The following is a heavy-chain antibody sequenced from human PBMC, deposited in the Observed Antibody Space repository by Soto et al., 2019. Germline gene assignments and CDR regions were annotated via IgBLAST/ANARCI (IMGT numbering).Heavy chain of an antibody. V-gene: IGHV2-5*02. J-gene: IGHJ4*02. Sequence: QITLKESGPTLVNPTQTLTLTCTVSGFSLNTYGVGVGWIRQPPGKALEWLALIYWDDDKRYSPSLESRLTITKETSKNQVVLTMTNMDPADTVRYYCARALGSWGAYYFDYWGQGTLVTVSS. CDR3: ARALGSWGAYYFDY. D-gene: IGHD3-16*01. CDR2: IYWDDDK. CDR1: GFSLNTYGVG.